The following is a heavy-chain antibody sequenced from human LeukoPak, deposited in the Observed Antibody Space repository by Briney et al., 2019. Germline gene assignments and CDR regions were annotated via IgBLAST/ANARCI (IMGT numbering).Heavy chain of an antibody. D-gene: IGHD1-26*01. Sequence: GGSLRLSCAASGFTFSNYAMSWVRQAPGKGLEWVSVISGSGILTYYADSVKGRFTISRDNSKNTLYLQMNSLKASDTAMYFCARHLEGGQVGATYYFDYWGQGTLVTVSS. CDR3: ARHLEGGQVGATYYFDY. V-gene: IGHV3-23*01. CDR1: GFTFSNYA. J-gene: IGHJ4*02. CDR2: ISGSGILT.